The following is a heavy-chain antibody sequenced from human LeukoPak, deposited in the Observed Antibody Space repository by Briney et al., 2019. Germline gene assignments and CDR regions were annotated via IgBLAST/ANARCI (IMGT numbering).Heavy chain of an antibody. CDR3: ARENTAMVKARTYYYYMDV. CDR1: GFTFSSYE. CDR2: ISSSGSTI. D-gene: IGHD5-18*01. J-gene: IGHJ6*03. V-gene: IGHV3-48*03. Sequence: PGGSLRLSCAASGFTFSSYEMNWVRQAPGKGLEWVSYISSSGSTIYYADSVKGRFTISRDNAKNSLYLQMNSLRAEDTALYYCARENTAMVKARTYYYYMDVWGKGTTVTISS.